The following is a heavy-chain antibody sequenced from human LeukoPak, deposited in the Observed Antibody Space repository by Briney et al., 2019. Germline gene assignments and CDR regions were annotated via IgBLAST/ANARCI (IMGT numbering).Heavy chain of an antibody. CDR2: INAGNGNT. CDR1: GYTFTSYA. Sequence: AASVKVSCKASGYTFTSYAMHWVRQAPGQRLEWMGWINAGNGNTKYSQEFQGRVTITRDTSASTAYMELSSLRSEDTAVYYCARVGYSSSWYGGNNWFDPWGQGTLVTVSS. J-gene: IGHJ5*02. V-gene: IGHV1-3*01. CDR3: ARVGYSSSWYGGNNWFDP. D-gene: IGHD6-13*01.